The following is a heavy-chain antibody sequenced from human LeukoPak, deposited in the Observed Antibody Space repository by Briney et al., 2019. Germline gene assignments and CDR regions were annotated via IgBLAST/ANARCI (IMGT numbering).Heavy chain of an antibody. J-gene: IGHJ4*02. CDR3: ARDYKYYYDSSGYYMYYFDY. V-gene: IGHV1-18*01. D-gene: IGHD3-22*01. CDR1: GYTFTSYG. Sequence: ASEKASCKVSGYTFTSYGISWVRHAPGQGIEWMLWISAYNDNTNYAQKLQGRVTMTTDTSTRTAYMELRSLRSDDTAVYYCARDYKYYYDSSGYYMYYFDYWGQGTLVTVSS. CDR2: ISAYNDNT.